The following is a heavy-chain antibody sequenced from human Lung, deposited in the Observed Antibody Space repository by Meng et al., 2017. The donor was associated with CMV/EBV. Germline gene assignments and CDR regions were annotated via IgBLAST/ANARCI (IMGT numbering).Heavy chain of an antibody. J-gene: IGHJ5*02. CDR1: GFIFSSYW. CDR3: VRDLRMGP. V-gene: IGHV3-74*01. CDR2: INPAGSIR. Sequence: SCAASGFIFSSYWISWVRQVPGKGLVWVSCINPAGSIRRYADFVKGRFSVSRDNAKNTVSMEMNSLRAEDTAMYYCVRDLRMGPRAQGTLVTVSS.